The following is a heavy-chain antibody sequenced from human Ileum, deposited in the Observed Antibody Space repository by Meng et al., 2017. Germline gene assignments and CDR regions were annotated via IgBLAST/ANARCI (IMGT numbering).Heavy chain of an antibody. CDR1: GYTFNFYY. CDR2: INLKSGGT. D-gene: IGHD6-19*01. V-gene: IGHV1-2*02. CDR3: ARRRIAVAGYYWFDP. J-gene: IGHJ5*02. Sequence: ASVKVSCKASGYTFNFYYMEWVRQAPGQGPECMGWINLKSGGTDYVQKFQGRVTMTWDTSSSTAYMELRSLRSDDTAVYYCARRRIAVAGYYWFDPWGQGTLVTVSS.